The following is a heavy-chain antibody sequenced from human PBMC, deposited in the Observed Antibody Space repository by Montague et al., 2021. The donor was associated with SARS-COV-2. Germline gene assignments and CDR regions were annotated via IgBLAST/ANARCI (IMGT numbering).Heavy chain of an antibody. D-gene: IGHD3-10*01. CDR2: ITHSGLT. Sequence: SETLSLTCAVSGGSFSSYYRSWIRQPPGKGLEWIGEITHSGLTNYGPSLKSRVTITEDTSKNQFSLRLSSVTAADTAVYYCARGDGHYYGSGTYPYYWGQGTLVTVSS. CDR3: ARGDGHYYGSGTYPYY. CDR1: GGSFSSYY. J-gene: IGHJ4*02. V-gene: IGHV4-34*01.